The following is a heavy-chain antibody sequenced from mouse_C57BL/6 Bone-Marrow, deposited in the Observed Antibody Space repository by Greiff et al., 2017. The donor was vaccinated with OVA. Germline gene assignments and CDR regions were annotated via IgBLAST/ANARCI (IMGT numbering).Heavy chain of an antibody. CDR1: GYTFTSYW. V-gene: IGHV1-72*01. J-gene: IGHJ4*01. CDR2: IDPNSGGT. Sequence: QVQLKQPGAELVKPGASVKLSCKASGYTFTSYWMHWVKQRPGRGLEWIGRIDPNSGGTKYNEKFKSKATLTVDKPSSTAYMQLSSLTSEDSAVYYCARSDGYYVPYAMDYWGQGTSVTVSS. CDR3: ARSDGYYVPYAMDY. D-gene: IGHD2-3*01.